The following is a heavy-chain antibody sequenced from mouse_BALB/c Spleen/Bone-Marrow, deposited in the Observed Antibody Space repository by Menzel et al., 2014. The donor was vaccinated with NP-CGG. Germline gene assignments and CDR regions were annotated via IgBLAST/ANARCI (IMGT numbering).Heavy chain of an antibody. J-gene: IGHJ3*01. V-gene: IGHV2-9*02. D-gene: IGHD1-1*01. CDR3: ARGGSSRAWFAY. CDR2: IWAGGST. Sequence: VKLMESGPGLVAPSQSLSITCTVSEFSLTSYGVHWVRQPPGKGLEWLGVIWAGGSTNYNSALMSRLSISKDNSKSQVFLKMNSQQTDDTAMYYCARGGSSRAWFAYWGQGTLVTVSA. CDR1: EFSLTSYG.